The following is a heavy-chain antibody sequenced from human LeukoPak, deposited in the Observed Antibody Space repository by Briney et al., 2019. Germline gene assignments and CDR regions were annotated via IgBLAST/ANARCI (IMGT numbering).Heavy chain of an antibody. CDR2: IWYDGSNK. Sequence: GGSLRLSCAASGFTFSSYGMHWVRQAPGKGPEWVAVIWYDGSNKYYADSVKGRFTISRDNSKNTLYLQMNSLRAEDTAVYYCARDGSSGWYFAFDIWGQGTMVTVSS. CDR3: ARDGSSGWYFAFDI. D-gene: IGHD6-19*01. CDR1: GFTFSSYG. J-gene: IGHJ3*02. V-gene: IGHV3-33*01.